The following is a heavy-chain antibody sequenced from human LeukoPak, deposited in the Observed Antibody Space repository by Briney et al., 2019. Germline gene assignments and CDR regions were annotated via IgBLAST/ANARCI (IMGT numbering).Heavy chain of an antibody. CDR3: ARDHYGDYQFDY. D-gene: IGHD4-17*01. CDR1: GFTFSGYS. V-gene: IGHV3-21*01. Sequence: GGSLRLSCAASGFTFSGYSMNWVRQAPGKGLEWVSSISSSSSYIYYADSVKGRFTISRDNAKNSLYLQMNSLRAEDTAVYYCARDHYGDYQFDYWGQGTLVTVSS. J-gene: IGHJ4*02. CDR2: ISSSSSYI.